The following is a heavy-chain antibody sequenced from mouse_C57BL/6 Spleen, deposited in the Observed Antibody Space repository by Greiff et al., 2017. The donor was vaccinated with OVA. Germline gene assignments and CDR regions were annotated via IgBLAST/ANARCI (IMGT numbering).Heavy chain of an antibody. CDR1: GYAFSSSW. CDR2: IYPGDGDT. D-gene: IGHD3-2*02. Sequence: QVQLQQSGPELVKPGASVKISCKASGYAFSSSWMNWVKQRPGKGLEWIGRIYPGDGDTNYNGKFKGKATLTADKSSSTAYMQLSSLTSEDSAVYFCARQLRIHAMDYWGQGTSVTVSS. CDR3: ARQLRIHAMDY. J-gene: IGHJ4*01. V-gene: IGHV1-82*01.